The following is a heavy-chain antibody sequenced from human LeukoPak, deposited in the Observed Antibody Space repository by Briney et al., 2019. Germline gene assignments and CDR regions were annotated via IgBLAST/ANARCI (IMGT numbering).Heavy chain of an antibody. CDR3: ARDGVAPGLYFDS. D-gene: IGHD2-15*01. CDR1: GLTFGRYN. CDR2: IGTSSNNI. V-gene: IGHV3-21*01. Sequence: GGSLRLSCAASGLTFGRYNMTWVRRAPGKGLEWVSSIGTSSNNIYYTDSVKGRFTISRDNAKNSLYLQMNSLRADDTAVYYCARDGVAPGLYFDSWGQGTLATVSS. J-gene: IGHJ4*02.